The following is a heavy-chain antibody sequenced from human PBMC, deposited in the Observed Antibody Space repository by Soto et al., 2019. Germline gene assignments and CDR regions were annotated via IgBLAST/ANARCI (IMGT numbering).Heavy chain of an antibody. Sequence: TSETLSLTCTVSGASTGSSGYYWGWIRQPPGKGLEWIGIIYYSGSTYYNPSLKSRVTISVDTSKNQFSLKLTSVTAADTAVYYCARRVVRREFDFWGQGTLVTVSS. CDR3: ARRVVRREFDF. V-gene: IGHV4-39*01. J-gene: IGHJ4*02. CDR1: GASTGSSGYY. D-gene: IGHD6-6*01. CDR2: IYYSGST.